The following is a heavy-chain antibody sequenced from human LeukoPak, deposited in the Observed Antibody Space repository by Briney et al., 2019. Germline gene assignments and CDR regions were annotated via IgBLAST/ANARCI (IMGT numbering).Heavy chain of an antibody. CDR3: AKDLYTGSWYYGMDV. CDR1: GFTFSSYA. CDR2: ISGSGGNT. V-gene: IGHV3-23*01. D-gene: IGHD6-6*01. Sequence: PGGSLRLSCAASGFTFSSYAMSWVRQAPGKGLEWVSAISGSGGNTYYADSVKGRFTISRDNSKNTLYLQMNSLRAEDTAVYYCAKDLYTGSWYYGMDVWGQGTTVTVYS. J-gene: IGHJ6*02.